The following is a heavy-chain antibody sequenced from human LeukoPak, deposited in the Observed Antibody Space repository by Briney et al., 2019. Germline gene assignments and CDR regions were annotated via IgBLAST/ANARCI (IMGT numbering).Heavy chain of an antibody. CDR3: ARDRKQWIQLWSPHDAFDI. J-gene: IGHJ3*02. CDR2: ISSSSSYI. CDR1: GFTFSSYS. D-gene: IGHD5-18*01. V-gene: IGHV3-21*01. Sequence: GGSLRLSCAASGFTFSSYSMNWVRQAPGKGLEWVSSISSSSSYIYYADSVKGRFTISRDNAKNSLYLQMNSLRAEDTAVYYCARDRKQWIQLWSPHDAFDIWGQGTMVTVSS.